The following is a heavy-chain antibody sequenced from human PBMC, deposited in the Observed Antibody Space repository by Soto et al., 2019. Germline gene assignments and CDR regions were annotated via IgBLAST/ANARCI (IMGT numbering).Heavy chain of an antibody. J-gene: IGHJ4*02. CDR2: VDTGNGNT. Sequence: ASVKGSCKASGYTFTSYAIHWVRQAPGQSVEWMGWVDTGNGNTKYSQKFQGRVTITRDTYANTADMELSSLRSEDTAVYYCARDAKWDTLAVEAQQDDYFDYWGQG. D-gene: IGHD1-26*01. CDR1: GYTFTSYA. CDR3: ARDAKWDTLAVEAQQDDYFDY. V-gene: IGHV1-3*04.